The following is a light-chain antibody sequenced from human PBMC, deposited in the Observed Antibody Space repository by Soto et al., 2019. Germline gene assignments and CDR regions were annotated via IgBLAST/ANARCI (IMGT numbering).Light chain of an antibody. CDR2: DAS. Sequence: DIQMTQSPSSLSASVGDRVTITCQASQDISNYLNWYQQKPGKAPKLLIYDASNLKTGVPSRFSGSGSGTDFTFTISSLQPEDIATYYCQQYDNLPLTFGGGPKV. CDR1: QDISNY. CDR3: QQYDNLPLT. J-gene: IGKJ4*01. V-gene: IGKV1-33*01.